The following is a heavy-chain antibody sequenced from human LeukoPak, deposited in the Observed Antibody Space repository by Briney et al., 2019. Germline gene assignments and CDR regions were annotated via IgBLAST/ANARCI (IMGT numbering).Heavy chain of an antibody. CDR3: AKRTLPVWYGSSGYDY. CDR2: IKQDGSEK. V-gene: IGHV3-7*01. D-gene: IGHD3-22*01. J-gene: IGHJ4*02. Sequence: PGGSLRLSCAASGFTFSSYWMSWVRQAPGKGLEWVANIKQDGSEKYYVDSVKGRFTISRDNAKNSLYLQMNSLRAEDTAVYYCAKRTLPVWYGSSGYDYWGQGTLVTVSS. CDR1: GFTFSSYW.